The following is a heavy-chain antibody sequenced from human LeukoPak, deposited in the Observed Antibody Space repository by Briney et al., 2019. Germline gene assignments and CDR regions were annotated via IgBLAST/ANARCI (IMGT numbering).Heavy chain of an antibody. J-gene: IGHJ4*02. CDR2: INSDGSST. CDR1: GFTFSTYW. V-gene: IGHV3-74*01. Sequence: PGGSLRLSCAASGFTFSTYWMHWVRQAPGKGLVWVSRINSDGSSTSYADSVKGRFTISRDNAKNTLYLQMNSVRAEDTAVYYCARGRMYSSSWYNYWGQGTLVTVSS. CDR3: ARGRMYSSSWYNY. D-gene: IGHD6-13*01.